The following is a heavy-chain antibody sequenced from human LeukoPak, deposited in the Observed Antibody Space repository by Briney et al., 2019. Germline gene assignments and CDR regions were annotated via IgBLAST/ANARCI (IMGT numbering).Heavy chain of an antibody. J-gene: IGHJ4*02. Sequence: GASVKVSCKASGYTFTSYYMHWVRQAPGQGLEWMGIINPSGGSTSYAQKFQGRVTMTRDMSTSTVYMELSSLRSEDTAVYYCARDLYLSSSSSGSYFDYWGQGTLVTVSS. CDR1: GYTFTSYY. D-gene: IGHD6-6*01. CDR2: INPSGGST. CDR3: ARDLYLSSSSSGSYFDY. V-gene: IGHV1-46*01.